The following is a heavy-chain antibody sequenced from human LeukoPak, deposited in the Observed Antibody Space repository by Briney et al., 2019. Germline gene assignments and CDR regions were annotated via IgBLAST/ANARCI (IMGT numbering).Heavy chain of an antibody. V-gene: IGHV3-53*01. Sequence: GGSLRLSCAASGFTVSSNYMSWVRQAPGKGLEWVSVMYSGGSTYYADSVKGRFTISRDNSKNTLYLQMNSLRAEDTAVYYCASGLRYFDFDYWGQGTLVTVSS. J-gene: IGHJ4*01. D-gene: IGHD3-9*01. CDR3: ASGLRYFDFDY. CDR2: MYSGGST. CDR1: GFTVSSNY.